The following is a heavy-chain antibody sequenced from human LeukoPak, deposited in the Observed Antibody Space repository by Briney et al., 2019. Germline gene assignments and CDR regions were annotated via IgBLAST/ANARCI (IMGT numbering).Heavy chain of an antibody. Sequence: SETLSLTCSVSGASISSYYWSWIRQPPGKGLEWIGYFSDSDTTTYNPSLKSRVTIAGDTSKSQFFLNLSPVTAADTAFYYCVTGPAAAPDCWGQGILVTVSS. V-gene: IGHV4-59*01. CDR2: FSDSDTT. D-gene: IGHD6-13*01. J-gene: IGHJ4*02. CDR3: VTGPAAAPDC. CDR1: GASISSYY.